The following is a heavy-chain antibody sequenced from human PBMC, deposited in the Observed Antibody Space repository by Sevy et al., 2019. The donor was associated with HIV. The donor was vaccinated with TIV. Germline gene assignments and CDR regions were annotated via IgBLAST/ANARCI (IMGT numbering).Heavy chain of an antibody. J-gene: IGHJ6*02. CDR2: MNPNNGNT. Sequence: ASVKVSCKTSGYTFSSHDINWVRQAPGQGLEWMGWMNPNNGNTGYVQKFQDRVTMTRDSSIATAYMELRGLTSDDTAVYYCARDPSGNYLTPHYRDYYGLGVWGQGTAVTVSS. V-gene: IGHV1-8*01. CDR1: GYTFSSHD. CDR3: ARDPSGNYLTPHYRDYYGLGV. D-gene: IGHD1-7*01.